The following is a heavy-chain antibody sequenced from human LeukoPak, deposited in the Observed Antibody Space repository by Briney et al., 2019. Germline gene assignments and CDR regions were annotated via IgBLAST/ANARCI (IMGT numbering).Heavy chain of an antibody. CDR3: ARITRYCTNGVCYRPFDY. J-gene: IGHJ4*02. Sequence: ASVKVSCKASGYTFTGYYMHWVRQAPGQGLEWMGRINPNSGGTNYAQKLQGRVTMTTDTSTSTAYMELRSLRSDDTAVYYCARITRYCTNGVCYRPFDYWGQGTLVTVSS. D-gene: IGHD2-8*01. CDR1: GYTFTGYY. CDR2: INPNSGGT. V-gene: IGHV1-2*06.